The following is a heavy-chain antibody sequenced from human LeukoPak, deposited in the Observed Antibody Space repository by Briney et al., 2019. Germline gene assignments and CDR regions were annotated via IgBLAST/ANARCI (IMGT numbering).Heavy chain of an antibody. CDR3: ARDGARTYYFEN. CDR1: GFTFSRYW. Sequence: GGSLRLSCAASGFTFSRYWMSWVRQAPGKGLEWVANIKQDGSQKSYVDSVKGRFTISRDNANNLLYLQMNSLRAEDTAVYYCARDGARTYYFENCGEGTQVTVSS. J-gene: IGHJ4*02. CDR2: IKQDGSQK. D-gene: IGHD1/OR15-1a*01. V-gene: IGHV3-7*01.